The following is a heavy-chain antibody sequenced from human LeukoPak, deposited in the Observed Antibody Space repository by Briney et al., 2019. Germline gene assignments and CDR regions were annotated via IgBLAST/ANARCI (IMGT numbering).Heavy chain of an antibody. D-gene: IGHD5-18*01. CDR2: IYYSGST. CDR3: ARYGPLSYFDY. CDR1: GGSISSYY. Sequence: SETLSLTCTVSGGSISSYYWSWIRQPPGKGLEWIGYIYYSGSTNYNPSLKSRVTISVDTSKNQFSLKLSSVTAADTAVYYCARYGPLSYFDYWGQGTLVTVSS. J-gene: IGHJ4*02. V-gene: IGHV4-59*08.